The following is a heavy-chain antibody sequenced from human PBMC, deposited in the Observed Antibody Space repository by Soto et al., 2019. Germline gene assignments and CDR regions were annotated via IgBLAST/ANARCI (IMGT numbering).Heavy chain of an antibody. CDR2: IYSGGST. CDR1: GFTFSSYA. D-gene: IGHD6-13*01. CDR3: ARDRGSSWHYYYGMDV. V-gene: IGHV3-23*03. J-gene: IGHJ6*02. Sequence: EVQLLESGGGLVQPGGSLRLSCAASGFTFSSYAMSWVRQAPGKGLEWVSVIYSGGSTYYTDSVKGRFTISRDNSKNTLYLQMNSLRAEDTAVYYCARDRGSSWHYYYGMDVWGQGTTVTVSS.